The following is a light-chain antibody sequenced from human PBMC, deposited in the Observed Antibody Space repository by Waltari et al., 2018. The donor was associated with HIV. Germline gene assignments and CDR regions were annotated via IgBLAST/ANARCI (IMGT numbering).Light chain of an antibody. J-gene: IGLJ3*02. CDR2: KDK. CDR3: LSADSSGTYWV. CDR1: AWPKQY. Sequence: SYELTQPPSVSVSQGQMARLTCSGEAWPKQYVSWYQQKPGQAPVLVVYKDKERPSGIPERFSGSSSGTMVTLTISGVQAEDEADYYCLSADSSGTYWVFGGGTEVTVL. V-gene: IGLV3-16*01.